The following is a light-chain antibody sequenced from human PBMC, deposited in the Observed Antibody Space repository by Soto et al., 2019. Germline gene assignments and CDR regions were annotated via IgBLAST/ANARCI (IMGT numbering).Light chain of an antibody. Sequence: DIQMTQSPSSLSASVGDRVSITCQASQDIDIYLNWFQQKPGKAPKLLIYDASKLEPGVPSRFRARGSGTDFTFSISSLQPEDIATYYCQQYEHIPQGGNLAQYTFGQGT. J-gene: IGKJ2*01. CDR3: QQYEHIPQGGNLAQYT. CDR1: QDIDIY. V-gene: IGKV1-33*01. CDR2: DAS.